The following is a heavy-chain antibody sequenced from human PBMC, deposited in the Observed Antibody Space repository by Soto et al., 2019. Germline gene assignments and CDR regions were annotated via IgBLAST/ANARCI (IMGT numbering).Heavy chain of an antibody. V-gene: IGHV3-23*01. Sequence: GGSLRLSCAASGFTFSSYAMSWVRQAPGKGLEWVSAISGSGGSTYYADSVNGRVSISIDNAKNTLYLQMNSQSAKDEAVYYCAKDLHIVVVPAASDPWGQGTLVTVSS. J-gene: IGHJ5*02. CDR2: ISGSGGST. CDR3: AKDLHIVVVPAASDP. D-gene: IGHD2-2*01. CDR1: GFTFSSYA.